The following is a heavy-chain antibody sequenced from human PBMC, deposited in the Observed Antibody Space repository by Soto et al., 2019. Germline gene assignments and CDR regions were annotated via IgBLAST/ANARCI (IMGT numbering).Heavy chain of an antibody. Sequence: EVQLVESGGGLVKPGGSLRLSCAASGFTFSSYSMNWVRQAPGKGLEWVSSISSSSSYIYYADSVKGRFTISRDNAKNXPEXKXTSLGAEDTAVYYCARDIVGYEAVAGRFGRLNWFDPWGQGTLVTVSS. V-gene: IGHV3-21*01. CDR3: ARDIVGYEAVAGRFGRLNWFDP. CDR2: ISSSSSYI. J-gene: IGHJ5*02. CDR1: GFTFSSYS. D-gene: IGHD6-19*01.